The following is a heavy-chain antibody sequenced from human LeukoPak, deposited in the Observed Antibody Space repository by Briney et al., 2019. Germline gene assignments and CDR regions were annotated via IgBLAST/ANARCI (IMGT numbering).Heavy chain of an antibody. CDR3: VAVYHDSSGYYTFDY. CDR2: ISTSSGAI. J-gene: IGHJ4*02. D-gene: IGHD3-22*01. CDR1: GFTFRNYN. V-gene: IGHV3-48*04. Sequence: GGSLRLSCAASGFTFRNYNMNWVGKPPGKGLEGVSFISTSSGAIYYADSVKGRFTISRDNAKNSLYLHMNSLRAEDTAVYYCVAVYHDSSGYYTFDYWGQGTLVTVSS.